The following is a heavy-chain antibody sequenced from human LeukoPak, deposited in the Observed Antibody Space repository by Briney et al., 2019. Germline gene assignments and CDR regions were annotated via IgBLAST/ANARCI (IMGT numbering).Heavy chain of an antibody. J-gene: IGHJ4*02. D-gene: IGHD3-10*01. V-gene: IGHV3-23*01. CDR2: ISGSGGST. CDR1: GFTFSSYA. Sequence: AGGSLRLSCAASGFTFSSYAMSWVRQAPGKGLEWVSAISGSGGSTYYADSVKGRFTISRDNSKNTLYLQMNSLRAEDTAVYYCAKDRGVRGVIAPYYFDYWGQETLVTVSS. CDR3: AKDRGVRGVIAPYYFDY.